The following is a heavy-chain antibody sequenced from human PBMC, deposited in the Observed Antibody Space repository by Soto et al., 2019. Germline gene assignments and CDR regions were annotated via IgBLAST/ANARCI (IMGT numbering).Heavy chain of an antibody. V-gene: IGHV3-23*01. J-gene: IGHJ4*02. CDR2: ISGSGGST. Sequence: AGGSLRLSCAASGFTFSSYAMSWVRQAPGKGLEWVSAISGSGGSTYYADSVKGRLTISRDNSKNTLYLQMNSLRAEDTAVYYCAKDRASYYYDSSGYYLFDYWGQGTLVTVSS. D-gene: IGHD3-22*01. CDR3: AKDRASYYYDSSGYYLFDY. CDR1: GFTFSSYA.